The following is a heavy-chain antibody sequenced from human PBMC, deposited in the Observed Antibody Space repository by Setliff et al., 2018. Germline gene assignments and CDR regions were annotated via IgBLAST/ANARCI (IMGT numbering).Heavy chain of an antibody. V-gene: IGHV1-18*01. Sequence: ASVKVSCKASGYTLTSYGISWVRQAPGQGLEWMGWISAYNGNTNYAQKLQGRVTMTTDTSTSTAYMELRSLRSDDTAVYYCARGYSSSWQSRMGFDPWGQGTRVTVSS. J-gene: IGHJ5*02. CDR1: GYTLTSYG. CDR3: ARGYSSSWQSRMGFDP. D-gene: IGHD6-13*01. CDR2: ISAYNGNT.